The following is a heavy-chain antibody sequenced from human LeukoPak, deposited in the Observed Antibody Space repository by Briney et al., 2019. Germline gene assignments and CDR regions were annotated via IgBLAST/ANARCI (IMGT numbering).Heavy chain of an antibody. CDR3: ARVAHCTNGVCYTPFFDY. Sequence: PGGSLRLSCAASGFTFVNYAMNWVRQAPGKGLEWVANIKQDGSEKYYVDSVKGRFTISRDNAKNSLYLQMNSLRAEDTAVYYCARVAHCTNGVCYTPFFDYWGQGTLVTVSS. CDR1: GFTFVNYA. J-gene: IGHJ4*02. D-gene: IGHD2-8*01. CDR2: IKQDGSEK. V-gene: IGHV3-7*01.